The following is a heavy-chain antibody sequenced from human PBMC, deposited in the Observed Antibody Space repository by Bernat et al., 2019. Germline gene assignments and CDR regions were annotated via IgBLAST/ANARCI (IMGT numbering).Heavy chain of an antibody. Sequence: QVQLQQWGAGLLKPSETLSRTCAVYGGSFSGYYWSWIRQPPGKGLEWIGEINHSGSTYYNPSLKSRVTISVDTSKNQFSLKLSSVTAADTAVYYCASPVRASRQAFGYWGQGTLVTVSS. CDR2: INHSGST. V-gene: IGHV4-34*01. J-gene: IGHJ4*02. CDR1: GGSFSGYY. D-gene: IGHD1-26*01. CDR3: ASPVRASRQAFGY.